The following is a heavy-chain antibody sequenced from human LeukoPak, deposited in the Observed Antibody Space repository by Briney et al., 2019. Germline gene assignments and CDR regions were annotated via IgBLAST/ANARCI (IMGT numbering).Heavy chain of an antibody. J-gene: IGHJ4*02. CDR3: ARDGPRWQWRGDFDY. D-gene: IGHD6-19*01. Sequence: SETLSLTCTVSGYSISSGYYWGWIRQPPGKGLEWIGSIYHSGSTYYNPSLKSRVTISVDTSKNQFSLKLSSVTAADTAVYYRARDGPRWQWRGDFDYWGQGTLVTVSS. V-gene: IGHV4-38-2*02. CDR1: GYSISSGYY. CDR2: IYHSGST.